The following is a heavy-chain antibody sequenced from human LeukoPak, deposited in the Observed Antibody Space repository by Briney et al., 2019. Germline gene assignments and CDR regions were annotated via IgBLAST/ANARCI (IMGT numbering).Heavy chain of an antibody. CDR2: LSTTGKT. CDR1: GLTVSINY. Sequence: GGSLRLSCAASGLTVSINYMQWVRQAPGKGLEWVSGLSTTGKTDYADFAKGRFTISRDNSKNTLYLQMSSLRVEDTAVYYCAKGFVEGQWLVRDAFDIWGQGTMVTVSS. V-gene: IGHV3-66*01. J-gene: IGHJ3*02. D-gene: IGHD6-19*01. CDR3: AKGFVEGQWLVRDAFDI.